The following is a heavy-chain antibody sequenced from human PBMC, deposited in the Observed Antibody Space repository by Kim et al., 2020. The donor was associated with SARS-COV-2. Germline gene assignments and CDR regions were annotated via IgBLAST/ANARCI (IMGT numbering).Heavy chain of an antibody. V-gene: IGHV3-30*01. D-gene: IGHD3-16*02. CDR3: ARDIEGFFDY. CDR2: KK. Sequence: KKSSAESVQGRFIISRDNSKNTLYLQMNSLRSEDTAFYYCARDIEGFFDYWGQGTLVTVSS. J-gene: IGHJ4*02.